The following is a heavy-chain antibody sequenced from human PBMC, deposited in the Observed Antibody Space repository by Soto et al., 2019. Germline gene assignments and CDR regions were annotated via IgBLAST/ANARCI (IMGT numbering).Heavy chain of an antibody. CDR3: ARAPPWGSYYYYYGMDV. CDR2: IGSSGGYI. Sequence: GGSLRLSCAVSGFIFSDFSMNWVRQAPGKGLEWVASIGSSGGYIFYADSVKGRSTISRDNAKNSLYLQMSSLRAEDTAVYYCARAPPWGSYYYYYGMDVWGQGTTVTVSS. V-gene: IGHV3-21*01. D-gene: IGHD3-16*01. CDR1: GFIFSDFS. J-gene: IGHJ6*02.